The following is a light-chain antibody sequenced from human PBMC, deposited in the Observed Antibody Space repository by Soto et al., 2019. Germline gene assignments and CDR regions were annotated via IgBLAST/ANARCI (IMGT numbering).Light chain of an antibody. V-gene: IGKV1-33*01. CDR1: QDISNY. Sequence: DIQMTQSPSSLSASVGDRVTITCQASQDISNYLNWYQQKPGKAPKLLIYDASNLETGVPSRFSGSGSGTEFTLTVSSLQTEDFATYYCQQAKSFPRTFGQGTKVDIK. J-gene: IGKJ1*01. CDR3: QQAKSFPRT. CDR2: DAS.